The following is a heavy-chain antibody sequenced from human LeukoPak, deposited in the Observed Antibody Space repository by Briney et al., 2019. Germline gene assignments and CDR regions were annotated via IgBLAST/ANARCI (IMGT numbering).Heavy chain of an antibody. Sequence: SETLSLTCTVSDDSISDYYRGWIRQPPGKGLEWIGYIHNSGTSNYNLSLKSRVTISADTSKNQFSLKLNSMTTADTAVYYCTRGAGWLIDYWGQGILFTVSS. CDR1: DDSISDYY. V-gene: IGHV4-59*01. D-gene: IGHD3-16*01. CDR3: TRGAGWLIDY. CDR2: IHNSGTS. J-gene: IGHJ4*02.